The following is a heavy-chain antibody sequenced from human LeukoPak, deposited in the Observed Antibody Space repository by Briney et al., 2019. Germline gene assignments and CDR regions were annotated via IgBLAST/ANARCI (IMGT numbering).Heavy chain of an antibody. J-gene: IGHJ3*02. Sequence: GASVKVSCKASGGTFSSYAISWVRQAPGQGLEWMGWINPNSGGTNYAQKFQGWVTMTRDTSISTAYMELSRLRSDDTAVYYCARAMYCSGGSCYHQGAFDIWGQGTMVTVSS. CDR1: GGTFSSYA. D-gene: IGHD2-15*01. V-gene: IGHV1-2*04. CDR3: ARAMYCSGGSCYHQGAFDI. CDR2: INPNSGGT.